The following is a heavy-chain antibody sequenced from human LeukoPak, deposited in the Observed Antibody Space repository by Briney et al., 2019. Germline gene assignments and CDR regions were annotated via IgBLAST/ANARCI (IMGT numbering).Heavy chain of an antibody. CDR2: ISAYNGNT. CDR1: GYTFTSYG. D-gene: IGHD6-19*01. V-gene: IGHV1-18*01. Sequence: GASVKVSCKASGYTFTSYGISWVRQAPGQGLEWMGWISAYNGNTNYAQKLQGRVTMTTDTSTSTAYMELRSLRSDDTAVYYCARDPGKFSSGWYWFDPWGQGTLVTVSS. CDR3: ARDPGKFSSGWYWFDP. J-gene: IGHJ5*02.